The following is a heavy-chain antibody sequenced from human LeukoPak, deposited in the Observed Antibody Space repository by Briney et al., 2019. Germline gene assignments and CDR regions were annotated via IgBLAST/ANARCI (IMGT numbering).Heavy chain of an antibody. CDR2: TYYRSKWYN. Sequence: SQTLSLTCAISGDSVSSNTAVWNWIRQSPSRGLEWLGRTYYRSKWYNDYAVIVKSRITINPDTSRNQFSLQLNSVTPEDTAVYYCARDRWYNWKPMDSFEIWGQGTVVTVSS. V-gene: IGHV6-1*01. CDR3: ARDRWYNWKPMDSFEI. D-gene: IGHD1-1*01. J-gene: IGHJ3*02. CDR1: GDSVSSNTAV.